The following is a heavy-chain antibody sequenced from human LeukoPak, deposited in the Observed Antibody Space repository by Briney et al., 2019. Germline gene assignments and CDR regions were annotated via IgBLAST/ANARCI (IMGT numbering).Heavy chain of an antibody. D-gene: IGHD2-15*01. V-gene: IGHV4-39*01. CDR2: IYYSGST. CDR1: GGSISSSSYY. J-gene: IGHJ4*02. CDR3: AVVGTILRDFDY. Sequence: PSKTLSLTCTVSGGSISSSSYYLGWIRQPPGKGLEWIGSIYYSGSTYYNPSLKSRVTISVDTSKNQFSLKLSSVTAADTAVYYCAVVGTILRDFDYWGQGTLVTVSS.